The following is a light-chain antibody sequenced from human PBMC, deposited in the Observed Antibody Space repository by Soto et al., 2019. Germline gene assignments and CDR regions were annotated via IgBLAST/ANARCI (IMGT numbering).Light chain of an antibody. CDR3: QKYNS. CDR2: AAS. J-gene: IGKJ3*01. CDR1: QGISNS. Sequence: DIQMTQSPSSLSASIGDRVTITCRASQGISNSLAWYQQKPGKVPKLLIYAASTLQSGVPSRFSGSGSGTDFTLTISSLQPEDVATYYCQKYNSFGPGTKVDIQ. V-gene: IGKV1-27*01.